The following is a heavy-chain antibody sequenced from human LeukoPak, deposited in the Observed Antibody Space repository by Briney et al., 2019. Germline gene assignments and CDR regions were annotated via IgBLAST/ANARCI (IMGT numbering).Heavy chain of an antibody. CDR1: GFTVSSNY. V-gene: IGHV3-48*01. D-gene: IGHD2-21*02. Sequence: GGSLRLSCAASGFTVSSNYMSWVRQAPGKGLEWVSYIGTTSGAIYYADSVKGRFTISRDSAKNSLYLQMNSLRAEDTAVYYCARFRTWGDKAFDYWGQGTLVTVSS. CDR2: IGTTSGAI. CDR3: ARFRTWGDKAFDY. J-gene: IGHJ4*02.